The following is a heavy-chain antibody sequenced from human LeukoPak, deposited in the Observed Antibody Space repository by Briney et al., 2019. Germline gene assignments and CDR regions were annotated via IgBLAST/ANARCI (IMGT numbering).Heavy chain of an antibody. CDR3: ARDPAGAYVVDY. V-gene: IGHV3-7*01. J-gene: IGHJ4*02. CDR2: INQDGGEK. D-gene: IGHD4-17*01. Sequence: GGSLRLSCAASGFTFSGYAMSWVRQAPGKGLEWVANINQDGGEKYYVDSAKGRFTISRDNAKNSLYLQMNSLRAEDTAVYYCARDPAGAYVVDYWGQGTLVTVSS. CDR1: GFTFSGYA.